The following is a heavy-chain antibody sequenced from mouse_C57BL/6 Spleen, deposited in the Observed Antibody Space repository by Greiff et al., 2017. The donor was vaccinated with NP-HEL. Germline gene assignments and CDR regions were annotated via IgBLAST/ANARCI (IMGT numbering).Heavy chain of an antibody. CDR3: ARFYYYGSP. CDR1: GYTFTSYW. J-gene: IGHJ3*01. Sequence: VQLQQPGAELVKPGASVKLSCKASGYTFTSYWMQWVKQRPGQGLEWIGEIDPSASYTNYNQKFKGKATLTVDTSSSTAYMQLSSLTSEDSAVYYGARFYYYGSPWGQGTLVTVSA. CDR2: IDPSASYT. V-gene: IGHV1-50*01. D-gene: IGHD1-1*01.